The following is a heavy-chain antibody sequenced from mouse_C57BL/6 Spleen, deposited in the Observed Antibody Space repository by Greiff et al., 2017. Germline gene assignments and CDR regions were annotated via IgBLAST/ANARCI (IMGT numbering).Heavy chain of an antibody. Sequence: VQLQQSGAELVKPGASVKLSCKASGYTFTSYWMHWVKQRPGQGLEWIGMIHPNSGSTNYNEKFKSKDTLTVDKSSSTAYMQLSSLTSEDSAVYYCARGRNYDAMDYWGQGTSVTVSS. CDR1: GYTFTSYW. J-gene: IGHJ4*01. CDR2: IHPNSGST. V-gene: IGHV1-64*01. CDR3: ARGRNYDAMDY.